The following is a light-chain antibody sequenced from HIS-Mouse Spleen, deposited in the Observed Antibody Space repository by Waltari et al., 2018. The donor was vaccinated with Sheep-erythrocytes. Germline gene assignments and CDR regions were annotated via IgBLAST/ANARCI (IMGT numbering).Light chain of an antibody. V-gene: IGLV9-49*01. CDR2: VGTGGIVG. CDR3: GADHGSGSNFVYV. Sequence: QPVLTQPPSASASLGASVTLTCTLSSGYSNYKVDWYQPRPGKGPRFGMRVGTGGIVGSKGDGIPDRFSVLGSGLNRYLTIKNIQEEDESDYHCGADHGSGSNFVYVFGTGTKVTVL. J-gene: IGLJ1*01. CDR1: SGYSNYK.